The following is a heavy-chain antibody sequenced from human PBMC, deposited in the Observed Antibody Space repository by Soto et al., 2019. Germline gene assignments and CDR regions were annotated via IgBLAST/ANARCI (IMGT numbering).Heavy chain of an antibody. D-gene: IGHD3-10*01. CDR2: IKSKTDGGTT. V-gene: IGHV3-15*07. CDR1: GFTFSNAW. CDR3: TTGHPVRRFSPARA. Sequence: EVQLVESGGGLVKPGGSLRLSCAASGFTFSNAWMNWVRQAPGKGLEWVGRIKSKTDGGTTDYAAPVKGRFTISRDDSKTTLYLQMNSLKTEDTALYYCTTGHPVRRFSPARAWGQGTLVTVSS. J-gene: IGHJ5*02.